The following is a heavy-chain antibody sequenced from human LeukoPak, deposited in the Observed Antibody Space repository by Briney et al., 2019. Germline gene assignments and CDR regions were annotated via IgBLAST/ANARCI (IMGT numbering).Heavy chain of an antibody. D-gene: IGHD6-19*01. Sequence: SETLSLTCAVYGGSFSGYYWSWIRQPPGKGLEWIGEINHSGSTNYNPSLKSRVTISVDTSKNQFSLKLSSVTAADTAVYYCARGGHGEYSSGWYHYDYWGQGTLVTVSS. CDR1: GGSFSGYY. CDR2: INHSGST. CDR3: ARGGHGEYSSGWYHYDY. V-gene: IGHV4-34*01. J-gene: IGHJ4*02.